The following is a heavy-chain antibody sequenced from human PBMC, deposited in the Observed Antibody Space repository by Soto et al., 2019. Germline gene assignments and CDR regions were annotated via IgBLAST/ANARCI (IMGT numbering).Heavy chain of an antibody. J-gene: IGHJ4*02. V-gene: IGHV3-23*01. CDR3: AKDTANYDYIWGSYRAPFDY. D-gene: IGHD3-16*02. CDR2: ISGSGGST. Sequence: GGSLRLSCAASGFTFSSYAMSWVRQAPGKGLEWVSAISGSGGSTYYADSVKGRFTISRDNSKNTLYLQMNSLRAEDTAVYYCAKDTANYDYIWGSYRAPFDYWGQGTLVTVSS. CDR1: GFTFSSYA.